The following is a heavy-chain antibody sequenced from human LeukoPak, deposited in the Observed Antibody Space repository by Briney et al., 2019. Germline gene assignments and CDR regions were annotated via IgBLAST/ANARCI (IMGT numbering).Heavy chain of an antibody. CDR2: INGSGGST. V-gene: IGHV3-23*01. J-gene: IGHJ4*02. CDR3: ARTPFSGSLYFDY. CDR1: GFTFDDYG. D-gene: IGHD5-12*01. Sequence: GGSLRLSCAASGFTFDDYGMSWVRQAPGKGLEWVSGINGSGGSTYYADSVKGRFTISRDNSKNTLYLQMNSLRAEDTAVYYCARTPFSGSLYFDYWGQGTLVTVSS.